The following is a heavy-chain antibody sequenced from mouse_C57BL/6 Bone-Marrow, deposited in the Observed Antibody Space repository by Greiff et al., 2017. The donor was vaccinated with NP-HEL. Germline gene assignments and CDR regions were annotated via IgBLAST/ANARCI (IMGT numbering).Heavy chain of an antibody. D-gene: IGHD1-1*01. CDR1: GYTFTDHT. J-gene: IGHJ1*03. V-gene: IGHV1-78*01. CDR3: ARSNYYGSSPWYFDV. CDR2: IYPRDGST. Sequence: VQLQESDAELVKPGASVKISCKVSGYTFTDHTIHWMKQRPEQGLEWIGYIYPRDGSTKYNEKFKGKATLTADKSSSTAYMQLNSLTSEDSAVYFCARSNYYGSSPWYFDVWGTGTTVTVSS.